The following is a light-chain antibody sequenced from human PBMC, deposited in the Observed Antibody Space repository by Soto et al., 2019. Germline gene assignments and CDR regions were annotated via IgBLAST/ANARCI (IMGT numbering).Light chain of an antibody. V-gene: IGLV1-47*01. CDR2: RNN. Sequence: SALTQPPSASGTPGQRVTISCPGSSSNIGSNYVYWYQQLPGTAPKLLIYRNNQRPSGVPDRFSGSKSGTSASLAISGLRSEDEADYYCAAWDDSLSAYYVFGTGTKVTIL. J-gene: IGLJ1*01. CDR3: AAWDDSLSAYYV. CDR1: SSNIGSNY.